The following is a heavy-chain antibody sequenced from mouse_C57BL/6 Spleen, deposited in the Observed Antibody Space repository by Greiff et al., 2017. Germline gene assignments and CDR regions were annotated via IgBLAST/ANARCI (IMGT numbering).Heavy chain of an antibody. CDR1: GFNIKDDY. V-gene: IGHV14-4*01. Sequence: EVQGVESGAELVRPGASVKLSCTASGFNIKDDYMHWVKQRPEQGLEWIGWIDPENGDTEYASKFQGKATITAYTSSNTAYLQLSSLTSDDTAVYYCTTKGGYYFDYWGQGTTLTVSS. J-gene: IGHJ2*01. CDR3: TTKGGYYFDY. CDR2: IDPENGDT.